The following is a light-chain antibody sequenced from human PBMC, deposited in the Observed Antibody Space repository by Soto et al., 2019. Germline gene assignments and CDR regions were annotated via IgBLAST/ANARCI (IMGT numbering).Light chain of an antibody. CDR2: DAS. V-gene: IGKV3-20*01. J-gene: IGKJ1*01. CDR1: QSISDT. CDR3: QQYGSSPWT. Sequence: EIVMTQSPATLSVSPGGRATLSCRASQSISDTLALYQQKPGQAPSLLIYDASSRATGTPHRFSGSGSGTDFTLTISRLEPEDFAVYYCQQYGSSPWTFGQGTKVDI.